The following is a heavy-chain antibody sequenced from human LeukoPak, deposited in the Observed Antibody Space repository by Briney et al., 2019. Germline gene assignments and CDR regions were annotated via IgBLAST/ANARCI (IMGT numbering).Heavy chain of an antibody. J-gene: IGHJ4*02. V-gene: IGHV3-48*04. D-gene: IGHD3-10*01. CDR3: ARDVLLWFGEFHT. CDR1: GFTFSSYS. CDR2: ISSSSSTI. Sequence: GGSLRLSCAASGFTFSSYSMNWVRQAPGKGLEWVSYISSSSSTIYYADSVKGRFTISRDNAKNSLYLQMNSLRAEDTAVYYCARDVLLWFGEFHTRGQGTLVTVSS.